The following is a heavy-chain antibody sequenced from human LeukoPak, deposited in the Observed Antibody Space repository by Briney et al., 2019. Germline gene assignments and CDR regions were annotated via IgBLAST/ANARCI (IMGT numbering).Heavy chain of an antibody. J-gene: IGHJ4*02. V-gene: IGHV4-4*09. D-gene: IGHD2-15*01. CDR1: GGSSMTYY. Sequence: PSETLSLTCTVSGGSSMTYYWTWIRQPPGKGLEWIGYIHPSGSTNFNPSLKNRVNMSLDTSKSQFSLRLSSVTAADTAVYYCVRPGQSTWWVYFNYWGQGTVVTVSS. CDR2: IHPSGST. CDR3: VRPGQSTWWVYFNY.